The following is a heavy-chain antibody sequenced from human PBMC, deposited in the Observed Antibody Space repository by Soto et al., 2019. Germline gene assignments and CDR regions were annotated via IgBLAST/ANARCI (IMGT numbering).Heavy chain of an antibody. J-gene: IGHJ4*02. Sequence: ASVKVSCKASGYTFTSYAMHWVRQAPGQRLEWMGWINAGNGNTKYSQKFQGRVTITRDTSASTAYMELSSLRSEDTAVYYCARDNSRDGGNPNFDYWGQGTLVTV. CDR3: ARDNSRDGGNPNFDY. D-gene: IGHD2-15*01. CDR2: INAGNGNT. V-gene: IGHV1-3*01. CDR1: GYTFTSYA.